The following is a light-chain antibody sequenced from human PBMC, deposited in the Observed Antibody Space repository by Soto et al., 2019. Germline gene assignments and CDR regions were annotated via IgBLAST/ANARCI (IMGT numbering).Light chain of an antibody. V-gene: IGKV3-15*01. CDR1: ESVSNN. CDR3: QQYNNWRT. Sequence: ELVMTQSPATLSVSPGERVTLSCRASESVSNNLAWYQQKPGQAPRLLIHGASTRATGVPVRFSGSGSGTEFTLTISSLQSEDSAVYYCQQYNNWRTFGQGTKVEIK. CDR2: GAS. J-gene: IGKJ1*01.